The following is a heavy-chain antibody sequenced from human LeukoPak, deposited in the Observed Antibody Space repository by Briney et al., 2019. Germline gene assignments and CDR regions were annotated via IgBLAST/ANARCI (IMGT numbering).Heavy chain of an antibody. CDR2: ISGSGGST. CDR3: AKDLFCIAARPGDGWFDP. Sequence: GGSLRLSCAASGFTFSSYAMSWVRQAPGKGLEWVSAISGSGGSTYYADSVKGRFTISRDNSKNTLYLQMNSLRAEDTAVYYCAKDLFCIAARPGDGWFDPWGQGTLVTVSS. J-gene: IGHJ5*02. V-gene: IGHV3-23*01. D-gene: IGHD6-6*01. CDR1: GFTFSSYA.